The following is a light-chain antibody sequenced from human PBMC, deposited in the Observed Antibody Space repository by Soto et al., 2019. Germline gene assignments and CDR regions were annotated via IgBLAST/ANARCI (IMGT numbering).Light chain of an antibody. CDR2: GAS. Sequence: DIVLTQSPGTLSLSSGERATLSCRASQSVYSDYLAWYQQKPGQAPRLLIYGASTRATGIPARFSGSGSGTEFTLTISSLQSEDFAVYYCQQYNNWPRTFGQGTKVDIK. CDR1: QSVYSD. CDR3: QQYNNWPRT. J-gene: IGKJ1*01. V-gene: IGKV3-15*01.